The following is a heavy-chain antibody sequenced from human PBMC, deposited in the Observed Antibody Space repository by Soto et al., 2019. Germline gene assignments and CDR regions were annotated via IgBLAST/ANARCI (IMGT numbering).Heavy chain of an antibody. D-gene: IGHD2-8*02. V-gene: IGHV4-39*07. Sequence: PSETLSLTCTVSGGTISSGGYYWNWIRQPPGTGQEWIGEINHSGSTNYNPSLKSRVTISVDTSKNQFSLKLTSVTAADTAVYYCARDKITGLFDYWGQGTLVTVSS. J-gene: IGHJ4*02. CDR3: ARDKITGLFDY. CDR2: INHSGST. CDR1: GGTISSGGYY.